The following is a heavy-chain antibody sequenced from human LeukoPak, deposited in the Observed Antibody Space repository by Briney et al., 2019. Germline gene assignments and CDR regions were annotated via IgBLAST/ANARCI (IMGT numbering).Heavy chain of an antibody. CDR1: GYTFTGYY. Sequence: ASVKVSCKASGYTFTGYYMHWVRQAPGQGLEWMGWINPNSGGTNYAQKFQGRVTMTRDTSISTAYMELSRLRSDDTAVYYCARDGVYYDSSGYLDYWGQGTLVTVSS. V-gene: IGHV1-2*02. J-gene: IGHJ4*02. D-gene: IGHD3-22*01. CDR3: ARDGVYYDSSGYLDY. CDR2: INPNSGGT.